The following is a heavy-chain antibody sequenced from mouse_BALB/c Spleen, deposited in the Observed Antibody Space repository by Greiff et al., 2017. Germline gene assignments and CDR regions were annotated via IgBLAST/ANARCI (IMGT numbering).Heavy chain of an antibody. Sequence: QVQLKESGAELARPGASVKMSCKASGYTFTSYTMHWVKQRPGQGLEWIGYINPSSGYTNYNQKFKDKATLTADKSSSTAYMQLSSLTSEDSAVYYCARWGRYDVSFDYRGQGTTLTVSS. V-gene: IGHV1-4*01. CDR1: GYTFTSYT. CDR2: INPSSGYT. D-gene: IGHD2-14*01. CDR3: ARWGRYDVSFDY. J-gene: IGHJ2*01.